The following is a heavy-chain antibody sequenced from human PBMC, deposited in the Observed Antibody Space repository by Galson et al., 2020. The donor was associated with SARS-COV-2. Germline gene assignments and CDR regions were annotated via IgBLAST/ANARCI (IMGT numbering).Heavy chain of an antibody. CDR3: AKDPSSTWPGDALDI. V-gene: IGHV3-23*01. J-gene: IGHJ3*02. CDR1: GFSFRNYA. Sequence: GGFLRLSCAGSGFSFRNYAVTWVRQAPGKGLEWVSAISGSGSPYYADSLKGRFTISRDNSKNTVYLQVNSLRAEDTALYYCAKDPSSTWPGDALDIWGQGTMVTVSS. D-gene: IGHD6-13*01. CDR2: ISGSGSP.